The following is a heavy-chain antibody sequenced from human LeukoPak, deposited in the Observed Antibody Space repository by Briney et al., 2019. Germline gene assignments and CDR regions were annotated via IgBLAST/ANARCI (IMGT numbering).Heavy chain of an antibody. D-gene: IGHD1-20*01. CDR3: ARLRDNWEDY. J-gene: IGHJ4*02. CDR1: GYTFTSYW. CDR2: IYPGDSNT. Sequence: GESLKISCKGSGYTFTSYWIVWVRQMPGKGLEWMGIIYPGDSNTRYNPSFQGQVTISADKSISSAHLQWNSLKASDTPMYYCARLRDNWEDYWGQGTLVTVSS. V-gene: IGHV5-51*01.